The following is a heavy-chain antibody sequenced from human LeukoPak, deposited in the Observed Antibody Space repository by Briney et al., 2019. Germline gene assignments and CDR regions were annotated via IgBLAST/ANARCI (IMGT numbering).Heavy chain of an antibody. Sequence: GGSLRLSCAASGFTFSSYGMHWVRQAPGKGLEWVAVISNDGSITKYGDSVKGRFTISRDNSKNTLYVQMNSLRTDDTAVYYCAKSKSPYPMDYIFDFWGQGTLVTVSS. CDR1: GFTFSSYG. V-gene: IGHV3-30*18. CDR3: AKSKSPYPMDYIFDF. D-gene: IGHD4-11*01. CDR2: ISNDGSIT. J-gene: IGHJ4*02.